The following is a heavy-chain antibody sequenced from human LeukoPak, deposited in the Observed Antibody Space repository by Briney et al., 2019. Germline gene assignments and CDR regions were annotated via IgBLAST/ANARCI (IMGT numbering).Heavy chain of an antibody. D-gene: IGHD2-2*01. J-gene: IGHJ3*02. V-gene: IGHV4-39*07. CDR3: ASYCRGTSCYDDAFDI. CDR2: IYYSGST. Sequence: SETLSLTCTVSGGSISSSSYYWGWIRQPPGKGLEWIGSIYYSGSTYYNPSLKSRVTISVDTSKNQFSLKLSSVTAADTAVYYCASYCRGTSCYDDAFDIWGQGTMVTVSS. CDR1: GGSISSSSYY.